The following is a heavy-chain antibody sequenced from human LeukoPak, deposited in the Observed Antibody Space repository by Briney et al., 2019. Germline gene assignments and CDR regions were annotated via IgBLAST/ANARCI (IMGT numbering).Heavy chain of an antibody. V-gene: IGHV4-39*01. CDR1: GGSISSSSYY. Sequence: SETLPLTCTVSGGSISSSSYYWGWIRQPPGKGLEWIGSIYYSGSTYYNPSLKSRVIISVDTSKNQFSLKLSSETAADTAVYYCARHSSMRSPITPWGQGTLVTVSS. CDR2: IYYSGST. J-gene: IGHJ5*02. CDR3: ARHSSMRSPITP. D-gene: IGHD3-22*01.